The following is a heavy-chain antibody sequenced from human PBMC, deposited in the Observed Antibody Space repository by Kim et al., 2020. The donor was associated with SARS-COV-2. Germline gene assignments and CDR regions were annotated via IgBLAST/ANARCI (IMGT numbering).Heavy chain of an antibody. CDR1: GFTFSSYA. D-gene: IGHD3-16*01. V-gene: IGHV3-23*01. CDR3: AKSYYDYVWGSYTPLGYFDY. Sequence: GGSLRLSCAASGFTFSSYAMSWVRQAPGKGLEWVSAISGSGGSTYYADSVKGRFTISRDNSKNTLYLQMNSLRAEDTAVYYCAKSYYDYVWGSYTPLGYFDYWGQGTLVTVSS. CDR2: ISGSGGST. J-gene: IGHJ4*02.